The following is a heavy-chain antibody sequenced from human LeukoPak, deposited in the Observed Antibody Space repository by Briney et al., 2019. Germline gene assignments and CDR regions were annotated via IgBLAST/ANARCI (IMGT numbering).Heavy chain of an antibody. CDR1: GFTLSRYW. Sequence: GGSLRLSCAASGFTLSRYWMSWVRQAPGKGLEWVANIKQDGSEKYYVDSVKGRFTISRDNAKNTLYLEMNSLRAEDTAVYYCAKDLMRDRWFGESWGQGTLVTVSS. CDR3: AKDLMRDRWFGES. CDR2: IKQDGSEK. V-gene: IGHV3-7*01. J-gene: IGHJ5*02. D-gene: IGHD3-10*01.